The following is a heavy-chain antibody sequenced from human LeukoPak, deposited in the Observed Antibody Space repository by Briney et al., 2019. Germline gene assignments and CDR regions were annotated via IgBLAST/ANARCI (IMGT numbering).Heavy chain of an antibody. J-gene: IGHJ6*02. V-gene: IGHV3-11*06. CDR1: GFTFCVYY. CDR3: VRPHNSVYVRFGMDV. CDR2: ISSSTINI. Sequence: PGRSLRLSCAASGFTFCVYYMNCVPQTPGGGLWSVSYISSSTININYATTVKGPITNSRDNDKRPMYLQMNSLTAEHPDAYYCVRPHNSVYVRFGMDVWGPGTTVPVS. D-gene: IGHD5/OR15-5a*01.